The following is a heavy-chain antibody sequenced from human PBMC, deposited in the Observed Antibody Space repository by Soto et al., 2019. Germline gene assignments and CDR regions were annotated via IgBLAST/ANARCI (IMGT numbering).Heavy chain of an antibody. Sequence: GGSLRLSFAASGFTFSNCAMTWVRQAPGKGLEGVSGIRGSGFGTHYEDSVRGRFTISRDNSKNTLYLQMNSLRAEDTAVYYCAKDRCTVTPFYDGPGXWGQGPLLTVSX. V-gene: IGHV3-23*01. D-gene: IGHD2-8*02. CDR3: AKDRCTVTPFYDGPGX. CDR2: IRGSGFGT. CDR1: GFTFSNCA. J-gene: IGHJ4*02.